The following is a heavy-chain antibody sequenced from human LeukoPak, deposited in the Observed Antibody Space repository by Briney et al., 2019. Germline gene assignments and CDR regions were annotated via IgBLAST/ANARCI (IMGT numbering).Heavy chain of an antibody. J-gene: IGHJ5*02. D-gene: IGHD2-2*01. CDR2: ISYDGSNK. Sequence: GGSLRLSCAASGFTFSSYAMHWVRQAPGKGLEWVAVISYDGSNKYYADSVKGRFTISRDNSKNTLYLQMNSLRAEDTAVYYCARDRAYCSSTSCQPGWFDPWGQGTLVTVSS. CDR3: ARDRAYCSSTSCQPGWFDP. V-gene: IGHV3-30-3*01. CDR1: GFTFSSYA.